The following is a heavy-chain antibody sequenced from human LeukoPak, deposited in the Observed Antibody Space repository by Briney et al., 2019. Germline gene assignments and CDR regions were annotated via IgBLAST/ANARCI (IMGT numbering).Heavy chain of an antibody. CDR3: ARGYGDNSGAFDI. V-gene: IGHV4-30-2*01. CDR1: GGSIMVAAYS. Sequence: SETLSLTCTVSGGSIMVAAYSWSWIRQPPGKGLEWIGYIYYSGRSYYNPSLKSRVTISLDRSKNQFSLRLSSVTAADTAVYFSARGYGDNSGAFDIWGQGTLVTVSS. J-gene: IGHJ3*02. D-gene: IGHD4-23*01. CDR2: IYYSGRS.